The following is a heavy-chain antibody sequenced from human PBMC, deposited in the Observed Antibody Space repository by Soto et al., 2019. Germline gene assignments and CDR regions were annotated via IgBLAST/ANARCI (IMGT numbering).Heavy chain of an antibody. Sequence: SETLSLTCTVSGGSISSSSYYWGWIRQPPGKGLEWIGSIYYSGSTYYNPSLKSRVTISVDTSKNQFSLKLSSVTAADTAVYYCARTVGSVQLWPMGGLYFDYWGQGTLVTVSS. V-gene: IGHV4-39*01. CDR3: ARTVGSVQLWPMGGLYFDY. CDR1: GGSISSSSYY. CDR2: IYYSGST. D-gene: IGHD5-18*01. J-gene: IGHJ4*02.